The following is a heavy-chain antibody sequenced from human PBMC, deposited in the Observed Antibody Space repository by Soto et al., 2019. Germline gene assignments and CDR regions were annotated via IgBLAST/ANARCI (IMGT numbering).Heavy chain of an antibody. CDR2: ISSSSSYI. CDR1: GFTFSSYS. J-gene: IGHJ4*02. D-gene: IGHD2-15*01. CDR3: ARGGCSGGSCYASDY. Sequence: EVQLVESGGGLVKPGGPLRLSCAASGFTFSSYSMNWVRQAPGKGLEWDSYISSSSSYIYYADSVKGRFTISRDNAKNSLYLQMNSLRAEDTAVYYCARGGCSGGSCYASDYWGQGTLVTVSS. V-gene: IGHV3-21*01.